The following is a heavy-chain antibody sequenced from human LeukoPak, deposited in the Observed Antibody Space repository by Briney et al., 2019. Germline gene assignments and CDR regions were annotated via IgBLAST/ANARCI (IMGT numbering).Heavy chain of an antibody. Sequence: GASVKVSCKASGYTFTGYYMHWVRQAPGQGLEWMGRINPNSGGTNYAQKFQGRVTMTRDTSISTAYMELSSLRSEDTAVYYCASAALGYCSGGSCYSHYYYYMDVWGKGTTVTVSS. J-gene: IGHJ6*03. CDR2: INPNSGGT. CDR3: ASAALGYCSGGSCYSHYYYYMDV. CDR1: GYTFTGYY. V-gene: IGHV1-2*06. D-gene: IGHD2-15*01.